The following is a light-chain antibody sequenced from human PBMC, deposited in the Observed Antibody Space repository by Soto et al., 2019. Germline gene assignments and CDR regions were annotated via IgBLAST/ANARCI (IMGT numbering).Light chain of an antibody. V-gene: IGLV2-14*01. CDR2: EVS. Sequence: QSALTQPASVSGSPGQSITISCTGTSSDVGVYNYVSWYQQHPGKAPKLMISEVSNRPSGVSNRFSGSKSGNPASLTISGLQAEDEADYYCSSYASSSTLVVFGGGTKLTVL. CDR1: SSDVGVYNY. CDR3: SSYASSSTLVV. J-gene: IGLJ2*01.